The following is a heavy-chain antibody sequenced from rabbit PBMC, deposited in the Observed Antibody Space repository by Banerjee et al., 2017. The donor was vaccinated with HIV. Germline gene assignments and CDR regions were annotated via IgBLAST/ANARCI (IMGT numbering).Heavy chain of an antibody. D-gene: IGHD8-1*01. CDR2: IYTGSSGST. Sequence: QEQLVESGGGLVKPEGSLTLTCKASGFDFSSYAMSWVRQAPGKGLEWIACIYTGSSGSTYYASWAKGRFTISKTSSTTVTLQMTSLTAADTATYFCARYSGSTYPVWGQGTLVTVS. J-gene: IGHJ6*01. CDR3: ARYSGSTYPV. CDR1: GFDFSSYA. V-gene: IGHV1S45*01.